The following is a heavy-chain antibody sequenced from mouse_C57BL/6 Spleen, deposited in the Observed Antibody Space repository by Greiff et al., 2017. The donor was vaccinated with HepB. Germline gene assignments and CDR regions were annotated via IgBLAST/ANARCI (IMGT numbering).Heavy chain of an antibody. D-gene: IGHD2-5*01. CDR2: INPCNGDT. CDR3: ARNWFTIVTFYFGY. J-gene: IGHJ2*01. CDR1: GYSFTSYF. V-gene: IGHV1-20*01. Sequence: VQLQQSGPELVKPGDSVKISCKASGYSFTSYFMNWVMQSHGKRLEWIGRINPCNGDTFYNQKFKGKATLTVDKSSSTAHMERRSLTSEDSAVYYCARNWFTIVTFYFGYWGKGTTLTVST.